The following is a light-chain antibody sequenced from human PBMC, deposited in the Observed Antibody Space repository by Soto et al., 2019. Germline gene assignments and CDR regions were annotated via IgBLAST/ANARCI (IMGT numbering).Light chain of an antibody. J-gene: IGLJ2*01. Sequence: QSVLTQPPSVSAAPGQTVTISCSGRSSNVANKDVSWYQQFPGAAPKLLIYDDNKRPSGIPHRFSGSKSGTSATLGITGRQTADEGDYYCGSWYSNLSNSVFGVWTKLTVL. CDR2: DDN. CDR3: GSWYSNLSNSV. CDR1: SSNVANKD. V-gene: IGLV1-51*01.